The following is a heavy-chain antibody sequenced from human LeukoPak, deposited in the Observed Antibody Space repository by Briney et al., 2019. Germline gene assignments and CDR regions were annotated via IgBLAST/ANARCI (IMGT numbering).Heavy chain of an antibody. D-gene: IGHD1-26*01. CDR1: GGSFSSSSYY. Sequence: SETLSLTCTVSGGSFSSSSYYWGWIRQPPGKGLEWIGSIYYSGSTYYNPSLKSRVTISVDTSKNQFSLKLSSVTAADTAVYYCARDSGSHFDYWGQGTLVTVSS. CDR2: IYYSGST. J-gene: IGHJ4*02. CDR3: ARDSGSHFDY. V-gene: IGHV4-39*07.